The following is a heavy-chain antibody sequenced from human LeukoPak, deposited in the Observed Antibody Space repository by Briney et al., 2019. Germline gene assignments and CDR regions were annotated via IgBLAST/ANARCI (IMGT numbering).Heavy chain of an antibody. V-gene: IGHV1-18*01. Sequence: ASVKVSCKASGYTFTSYGISWVRQAPGQGLEWMGWISAYNGNTNYAQKLQGRVTMTTDTSTSTAYMELRSLRSDDTAVYYCARDRRDGYNWDYFDYWGQGTLVTVSS. J-gene: IGHJ4*02. CDR3: ARDRRDGYNWDYFDY. CDR1: GYTFTSYG. CDR2: ISAYNGNT. D-gene: IGHD5-24*01.